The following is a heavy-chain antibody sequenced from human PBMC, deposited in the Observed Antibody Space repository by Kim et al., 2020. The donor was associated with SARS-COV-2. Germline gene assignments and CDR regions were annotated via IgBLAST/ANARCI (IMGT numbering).Heavy chain of an antibody. V-gene: IGHV6-1*01. J-gene: IGHJ4*02. D-gene: IGHD6-25*01. Sequence: ESAVSVKSRIIINPETSKNQCSLQLNSVTPEDTAVYYCARGTGGGYGLDYWGQGTPVTVSS. CDR3: ARGTGGGYGLDY.